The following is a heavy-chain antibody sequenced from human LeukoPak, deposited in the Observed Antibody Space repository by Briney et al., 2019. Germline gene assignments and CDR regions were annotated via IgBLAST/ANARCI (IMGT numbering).Heavy chain of an antibody. D-gene: IGHD2-15*01. CDR3: ARVPYCSGGSCYLDY. CDR2: INPNSGGT. Sequence: GASVKVSCKASGYTFTGYYMHWVRQAPGQGLEWMGWINPNSGGTNYAQKFQGRVTMTRDTSISTAYMELSRLRSDDTAVYYCARVPYCSGGSCYLDYWGQGTLVIVSS. CDR1: GYTFTGYY. V-gene: IGHV1-2*02. J-gene: IGHJ4*02.